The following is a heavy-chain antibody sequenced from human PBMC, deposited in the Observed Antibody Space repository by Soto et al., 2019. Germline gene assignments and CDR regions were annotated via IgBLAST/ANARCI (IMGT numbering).Heavy chain of an antibody. D-gene: IGHD6-6*01. V-gene: IGHV3-49*04. Sequence: PGGSLRLSCTASGFTFGDYALSWVRQAPGKGLEWVGFIRSKAYGGTTEYAASVKVRCTISRDDSKSIAYLQMNSLTTEDTAVYYCTRDVSIEYSSSHGYYYYYGMDVWGRGTTVTVSS. J-gene: IGHJ6*02. CDR3: TRDVSIEYSSSHGYYYYYGMDV. CDR2: IRSKAYGGTT. CDR1: GFTFGDYA.